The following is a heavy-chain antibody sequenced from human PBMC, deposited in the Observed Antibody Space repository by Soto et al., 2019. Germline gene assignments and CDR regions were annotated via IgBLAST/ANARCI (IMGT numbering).Heavy chain of an antibody. CDR3: ARVSNGVATPLYYFED. CDR1: VVSISSGGYY. D-gene: IGHD5-12*01. CDR2: IYYSGST. V-gene: IGHV4-31*03. J-gene: IGHJ4*02. Sequence: TLSLTCTFSVVSISSGGYYWSWIRQHPGKGLEWIGYIYYSGSTYYNPSLKSRVTISVDTSKNQFSLKLSSVTAADTAVYYCARVSNGVATPLYYFEDWGQGTLDTVSS.